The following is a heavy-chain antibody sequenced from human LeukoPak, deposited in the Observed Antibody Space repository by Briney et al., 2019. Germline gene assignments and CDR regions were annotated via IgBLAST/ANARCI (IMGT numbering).Heavy chain of an antibody. V-gene: IGHV1-24*01. CDR1: GGTFSSYA. J-gene: IGHJ6*02. CDR3: ATDQSYSGSYSYYYGMDV. Sequence: GASVKVSCKASGGTFSSYAISWVRQAPGQGLEWMGGFDPEDGETIYAQKFQGRVTMTEDTSTDTAYMELSSLRSEDTAVYYCATDQSYSGSYSYYYGMDVWGQGTTVTVSS. CDR2: FDPEDGET. D-gene: IGHD1-26*01.